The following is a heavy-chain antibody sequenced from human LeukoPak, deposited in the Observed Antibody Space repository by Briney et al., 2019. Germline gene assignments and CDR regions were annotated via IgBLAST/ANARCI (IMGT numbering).Heavy chain of an antibody. CDR1: GFIFHDYA. Sequence: GGSLRLSCAAPGFIFHDYAIHWVRQPPGKGLEWVSLISGDGGSTFYADSVKGRFTISRDNSKNSLYLQTSSLRIEDTALYYCARESESSGWYDFWGQGTLVTVSS. CDR2: ISGDGGST. CDR3: ARESESSGWYDF. D-gene: IGHD3-22*01. J-gene: IGHJ5*01. V-gene: IGHV3-43*02.